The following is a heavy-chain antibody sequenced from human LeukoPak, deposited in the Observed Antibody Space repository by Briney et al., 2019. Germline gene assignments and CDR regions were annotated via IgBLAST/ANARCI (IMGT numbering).Heavy chain of an antibody. CDR2: ISAYNGNT. CDR1: GYTFTSYG. V-gene: IGHV1-18*04. CDR3: ARVGYCSGGSCYSSYFQH. D-gene: IGHD2-15*01. J-gene: IGHJ1*01. Sequence: ASVKVSCKASGYTFTSYGISWVRQAPGQGLEWMGWISAYNGNTDYAQKLQGRVTMTTDTSTSTAYMELRSLRSDDTDVYYCARVGYCSGGSCYSSYFQHWGQGTLVTVSS.